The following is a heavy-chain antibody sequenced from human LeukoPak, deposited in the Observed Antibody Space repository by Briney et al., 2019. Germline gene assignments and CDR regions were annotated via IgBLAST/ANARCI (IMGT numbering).Heavy chain of an antibody. D-gene: IGHD2-2*01. CDR2: VSYDGSND. CDR1: GFTFSNFV. Sequence: GGSLRLSCAASGFTFSNFVIHWVRQAPGKGLEWVAVVSYDGSNDYYADSVKGRFTISRDNSKNTLYLQMNSLRAEDTAVYYCAKPPSPMGYCSSTSCYAGDYWGQGTLVTVSS. J-gene: IGHJ4*02. CDR3: AKPPSPMGYCSSTSCYAGDY. V-gene: IGHV3-30-3*02.